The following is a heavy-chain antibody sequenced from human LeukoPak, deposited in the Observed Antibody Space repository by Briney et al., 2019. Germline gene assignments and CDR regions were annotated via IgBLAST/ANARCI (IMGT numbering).Heavy chain of an antibody. Sequence: SETLSLTCAASGYSISSGYYWGWIRQPPGKGLEWIGSIYHSGSTYYNPSLKSRVTISVDTSKNQFSLKLSSVTAADTAVYYCARSVLRYFDWSMGGSYFDYWGQGTLVTVSS. V-gene: IGHV4-38-2*01. D-gene: IGHD3-9*01. J-gene: IGHJ4*02. CDR2: IYHSGST. CDR1: GYSISSGYY. CDR3: ARSVLRYFDWSMGGSYFDY.